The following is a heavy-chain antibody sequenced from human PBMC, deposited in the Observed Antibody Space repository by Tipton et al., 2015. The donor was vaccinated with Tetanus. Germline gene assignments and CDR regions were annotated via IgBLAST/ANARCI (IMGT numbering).Heavy chain of an antibody. D-gene: IGHD6-13*01. CDR2: IYYSGST. CDR3: ARDSGYSSSWYRPY. Sequence: TLSLTCTVSGGSVSSGSYYWSWIRQPPGKGLEWIGYIYYSGSTNYNPSLKSRVTISVDTSKNQFSLKLSSVTAADTAVYYCARDSGYSSSWYRPYWGQGTLVTVSS. J-gene: IGHJ4*02. CDR1: GGSVSSGSYY. V-gene: IGHV4-61*01.